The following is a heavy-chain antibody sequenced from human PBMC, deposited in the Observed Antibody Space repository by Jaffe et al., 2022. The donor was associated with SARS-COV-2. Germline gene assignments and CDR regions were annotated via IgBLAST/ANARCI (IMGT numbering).Heavy chain of an antibody. Sequence: EVQLVESGGGLIQPGGALRLSCAASGFNVSSNYMSWVRQAPGKGPEWVSVIYSGGSTFYADSVKGRFTISRDNSNNTLYLQMNSLRAEDTAVYYCARGPSSEGLKRDYWGQGTLVTVSS. CDR3: ARGPSSEGLKRDY. V-gene: IGHV3-53*01. CDR1: GFNVSSNY. CDR2: IYSGGST. J-gene: IGHJ4*02. D-gene: IGHD6-6*01.